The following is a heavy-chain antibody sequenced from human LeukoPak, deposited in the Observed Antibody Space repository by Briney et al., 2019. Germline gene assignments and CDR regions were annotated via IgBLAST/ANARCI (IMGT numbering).Heavy chain of an antibody. CDR3: AKDLTGVNYCLDQ. CDR1: GFTFSDYY. CDR2: ISTSSYT. J-gene: IGHJ4*02. V-gene: IGHV3-11*06. Sequence: GGSLRLSCAASGFTFSDYYMSWIRQAPGKGLEWVSYISTSSYTNYADSVKGRFTISRDNAKNSLYLQMNSLRAADTAVYYCAKDLTGVNYCLDQWGQGTLVTVSS. D-gene: IGHD1-7*01.